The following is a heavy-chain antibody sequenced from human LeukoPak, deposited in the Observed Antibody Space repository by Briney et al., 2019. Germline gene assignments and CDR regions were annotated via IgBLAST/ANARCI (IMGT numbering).Heavy chain of an antibody. D-gene: IGHD3-10*01. CDR2: IYHSGST. CDR1: GGSISSSNW. Sequence: SGTLSLTCAVSGGSISSSNWWSWVRQPPGKGLEWVGEIYHSGSTNYNPSLKSRVTISVDKSKNQFSLKLSSVTAADTAVYYCARVLLWFGELYFDYWGQGTLVTVSS. CDR3: ARVLLWFGELYFDY. J-gene: IGHJ4*02. V-gene: IGHV4-4*02.